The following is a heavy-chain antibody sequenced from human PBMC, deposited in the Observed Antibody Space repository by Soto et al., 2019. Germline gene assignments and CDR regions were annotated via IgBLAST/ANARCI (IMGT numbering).Heavy chain of an antibody. CDR1: GDTFGRNA. CDR3: TKDGDSADYGY. D-gene: IGHD2-21*01. Sequence: QVHLVQSGPEVKRPGSSVKVSCKATGDTFGRNAIHWVRQAPGQGLEWMGEIIPMFPTTNYAQKFKGRLTMYADKSTGTAYMEMTSLRSEDTAVYSCTKDGDSADYGYWGQGTLVTVSS. J-gene: IGHJ4*02. V-gene: IGHV1-69*06. CDR2: IIPMFPTT.